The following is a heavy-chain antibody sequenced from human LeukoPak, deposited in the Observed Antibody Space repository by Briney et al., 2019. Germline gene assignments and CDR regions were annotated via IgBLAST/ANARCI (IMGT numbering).Heavy chain of an antibody. D-gene: IGHD2-2*02. Sequence: ASVKVSCKVSGYTLTELSMHWVRQAPGKGLEWMGGFDPEDGETIYAQKFQGRVTMTEDTSTDTAYMELCSLRSEDTAVYYCATVSYLGYCSSTSCYRSGDYWGQGTLVTVSS. CDR3: ATVSYLGYCSSTSCYRSGDY. V-gene: IGHV1-24*01. CDR2: FDPEDGET. CDR1: GYTLTELS. J-gene: IGHJ4*02.